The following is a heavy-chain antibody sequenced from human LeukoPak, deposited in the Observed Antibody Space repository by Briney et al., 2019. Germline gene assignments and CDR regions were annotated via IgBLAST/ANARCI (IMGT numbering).Heavy chain of an antibody. CDR2: ISGGSTST. V-gene: IGHV3-23*01. J-gene: IGHJ4*02. D-gene: IGHD5-12*01. CDR1: GFTFSDHA. Sequence: GGSLRLSCVASGFTFSDHAVSWLRQAPGRGLEWVSAISGGSTSTYYADSVKGRFTISRDNSKKTLYLQLSSLRAEETAVYYCAKVVYSGYGPADYWGQGTLVTVSS. CDR3: AKVVYSGYGPADY.